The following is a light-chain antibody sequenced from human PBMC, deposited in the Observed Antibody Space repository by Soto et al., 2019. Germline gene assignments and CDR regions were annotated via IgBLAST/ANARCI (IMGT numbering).Light chain of an antibody. V-gene: IGLV2-8*01. Sequence: QSALTQPPSASGSPGQSVAISCTGTINDVGGYNYVSWYQQLPGKAPKLMIFEVSKRPSEVTDRFSGPKSVNTASLSVSGLQAEDDADYYCSSYAGSNNLGVFGGGTKLTVL. CDR1: INDVGGYNY. CDR2: EVS. CDR3: SSYAGSNNLGV. J-gene: IGLJ3*02.